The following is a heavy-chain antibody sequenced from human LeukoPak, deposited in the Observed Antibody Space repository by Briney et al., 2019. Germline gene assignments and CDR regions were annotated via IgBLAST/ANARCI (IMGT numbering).Heavy chain of an antibody. CDR3: ARRSSSSLFDY. CDR2: IYHSGST. D-gene: IGHD6-6*01. Sequence: SETLSLTCTVSGGSISSSSYYWGWIRQPPGKGLEWIGEIYHSGSTNYNPSLKSRVTISVDKSKNQFSLKLSSVTAADTAVYYCARRSSSSLFDYWGQGTLVTVSS. V-gene: IGHV4-39*07. CDR1: GGSISSSSYY. J-gene: IGHJ4*02.